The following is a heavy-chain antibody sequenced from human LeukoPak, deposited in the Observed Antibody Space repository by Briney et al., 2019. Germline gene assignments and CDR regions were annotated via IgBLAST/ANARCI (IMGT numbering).Heavy chain of an antibody. CDR1: GGSVSSYSYH. CDR2: IYYSSKT. V-gene: IGHV4-39*01. D-gene: IGHD3-3*01. Sequence: SETLSLTCTVSGGSVSSYSYHWVRLPPPPGKGLVWIMSIYYSSKTYYTPSLKSRVIISVDTSKNQFSLRLNSVTAADTAVYYCARLPLSMSGYPPDYWGQGTLVTVSS. J-gene: IGHJ4*02. CDR3: ARLPLSMSGYPPDY.